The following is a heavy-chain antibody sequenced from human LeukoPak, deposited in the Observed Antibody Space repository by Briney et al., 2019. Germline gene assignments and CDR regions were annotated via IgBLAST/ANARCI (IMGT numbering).Heavy chain of an antibody. Sequence: SETLSLTCTVSGGSISSYYWSWIRQPPGKGLEWIGYIYYTGSTTYNPSVKSRITIPLDTSKKQISLKLRSVTAADTAVYYCARSYDFWSGSPRPIFDYWGQGTLVTVSS. V-gene: IGHV4-59*01. CDR2: IYYTGST. CDR1: GGSISSYY. J-gene: IGHJ4*02. CDR3: ARSYDFWSGSPRPIFDY. D-gene: IGHD3-3*01.